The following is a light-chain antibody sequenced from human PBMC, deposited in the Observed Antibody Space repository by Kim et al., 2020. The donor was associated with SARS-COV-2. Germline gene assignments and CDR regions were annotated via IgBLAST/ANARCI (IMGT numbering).Light chain of an antibody. CDR3: QKYNSAPPLT. CDR2: AAS. Sequence: SVEDRVTITGRGSQGISNYLAWYQQKPGRIPKLLIYAASTLQSGVPSRFSGSGSGTDFTLTISSLQPEDVATYYCQKYNSAPPLTFGGGTKVDIK. V-gene: IGKV1-27*01. J-gene: IGKJ4*01. CDR1: QGISNY.